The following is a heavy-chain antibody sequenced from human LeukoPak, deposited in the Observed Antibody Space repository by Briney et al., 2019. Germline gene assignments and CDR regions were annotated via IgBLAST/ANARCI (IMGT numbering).Heavy chain of an antibody. J-gene: IGHJ5*02. CDR1: GFTFSTYY. CDR2: INQDGSVK. D-gene: IGHD3-3*01. Sequence: GGSLRLSCAASGFTFSTYYMTWVRQAPGKGLEWVANINQDGSVKDYGVSVKGRFTVSRDNTQNSLFLQMDSLRVDDTAVYYCASATVQLGSRYYNVFDPWGQGTLVTVSS. V-gene: IGHV3-7*03. CDR3: ASATVQLGSRYYNVFDP.